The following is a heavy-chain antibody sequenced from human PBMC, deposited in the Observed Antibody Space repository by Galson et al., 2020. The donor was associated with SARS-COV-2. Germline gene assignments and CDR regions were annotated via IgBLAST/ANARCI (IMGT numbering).Heavy chain of an antibody. V-gene: IGHV3-13*01. J-gene: IGHJ3*02. D-gene: IGHD6-13*01. CDR3: ARGHMGAAPGPDDAFDI. CDR1: GFAFNTYD. CDR2: IGTVGDT. Sequence: GGSLRLSCAASGFAFNTYDMHWVRQPTGKGLEWVSAIGTVGDTFYGDSVKGRFTISRENAKNSFYLQMNSLRAGDTAVYYCARGHMGAAPGPDDAFDIWGQGTVVTVSS.